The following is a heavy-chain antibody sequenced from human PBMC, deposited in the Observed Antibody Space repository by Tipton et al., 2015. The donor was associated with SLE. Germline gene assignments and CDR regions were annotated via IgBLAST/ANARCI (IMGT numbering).Heavy chain of an antibody. D-gene: IGHD6-13*01. CDR2: IYYSGST. CDR3: ARPNPGIAAASNDAFDI. V-gene: IGHV4-39*07. Sequence: TLSLTCTVSGGSISSSSYYWGWIRQPPGKGLEWIGSIYYSGSTYYNPSLKSRVTISVDTSKNQFSLKLSSVTAADTAVYYCARPNPGIAAASNDAFDIWGQGTMDTVSS. J-gene: IGHJ3*02. CDR1: GGSISSSSYY.